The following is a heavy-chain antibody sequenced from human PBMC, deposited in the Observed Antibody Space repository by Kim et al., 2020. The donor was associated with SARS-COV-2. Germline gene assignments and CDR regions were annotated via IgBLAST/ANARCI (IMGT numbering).Heavy chain of an antibody. Sequence: GGSLRLSCAASGFRFSNYEMNWVRQTPGKGLEWISYISSNSRSIYYADSVRGRFTISRDNAKNSLYLQMNSLRAEDTAVYYCATPASTDGWYFDYWGRGTLVTVSS. CDR1: GFRFSNYE. CDR2: ISSNSRSI. CDR3: ATPASTDGWYFDY. J-gene: IGHJ4*02. D-gene: IGHD6-19*01. V-gene: IGHV3-48*03.